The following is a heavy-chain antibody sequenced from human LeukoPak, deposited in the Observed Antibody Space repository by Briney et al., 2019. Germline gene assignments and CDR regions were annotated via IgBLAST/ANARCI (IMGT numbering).Heavy chain of an antibody. CDR3: ARELTTTGIGVYFDY. CDR1: GFSLSTSGVG. J-gene: IGHJ4*02. Sequence: ASGPTLVKPTQTLTLTCTFSGFSLSTSGVGVGWIRQPPGKALEWLTLIYWDDDKRYTPSLRRRLTITKDTSKNQVVLRMTNMDPVDTATYYCARELTTTGIGVYFDYWGQGTLVTVSS. V-gene: IGHV2-5*02. D-gene: IGHD6-19*01. CDR2: IYWDDDK.